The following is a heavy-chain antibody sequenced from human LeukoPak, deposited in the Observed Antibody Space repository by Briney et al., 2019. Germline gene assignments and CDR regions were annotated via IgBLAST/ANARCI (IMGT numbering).Heavy chain of an antibody. J-gene: IGHJ3*02. CDR3: AKTRYGGYWTPEAFDI. V-gene: IGHV3-23*01. CDR2: ISGSGGST. CDR1: GFTFSSYA. D-gene: IGHD5-12*01. Sequence: GGSLRLSCAASGFTFSSYAMSWVRQAPGKGLEWVSAISGSGGSTYYADSVKGRFTISRDNSKNTLYLQMNSLRAEDTAVYYCAKTRYGGYWTPEAFDIWGQGTMVTVSS.